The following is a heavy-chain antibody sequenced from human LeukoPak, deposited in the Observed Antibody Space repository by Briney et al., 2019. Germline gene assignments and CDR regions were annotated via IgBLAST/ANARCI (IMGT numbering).Heavy chain of an antibody. CDR2: IKQDGSEK. V-gene: IGHV3-7*05. CDR3: AREDQPRGTFDY. J-gene: IGHJ4*02. Sequence: GGSLRLSCAASGFTFSNYFMSWVRQAPGKGLEWVANIKQDGSEKYYVDSVKGRFTISRDNAKNSLYLQMNSLRAEDTALYYCAREDQPRGTFDYWGQGILVTVSS. D-gene: IGHD2-15*01. CDR1: GFTFSNYF.